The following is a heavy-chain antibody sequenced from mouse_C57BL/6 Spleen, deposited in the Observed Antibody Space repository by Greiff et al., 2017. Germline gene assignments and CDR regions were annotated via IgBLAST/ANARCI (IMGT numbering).Heavy chain of an antibody. Sequence: EVQLQQSGPELVKPGASVKMSCKASGYTFTDYNMHWVKQSHGKSLEWIGYINPNNGGTSYNQKFKGKATLTVNKSSSTAYMELRSLTSEDSAVYYCAGGNDGYYGAMDYWGQGTSVTVSS. J-gene: IGHJ4*01. CDR1: GYTFTDYN. CDR2: INPNNGGT. CDR3: AGGNDGYYGAMDY. D-gene: IGHD2-3*01. V-gene: IGHV1-22*01.